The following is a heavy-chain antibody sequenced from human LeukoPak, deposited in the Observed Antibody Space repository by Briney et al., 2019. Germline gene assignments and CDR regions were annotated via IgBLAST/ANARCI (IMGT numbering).Heavy chain of an antibody. CDR1: GFTFSSYE. CDR2: ISSSGSTI. J-gene: IGHJ6*02. D-gene: IGHD2-2*03. Sequence: GGSLRLSCAASGFTFSSYEMNWVRQAPGKGLEWVSYISSSGSTIYYADSVKGRFTISRDNAKNSLYLQMNSLRAEDTSVYYCARFGGYCSSTSCYGYYYGMDVWGQGTTVTVSS. CDR3: ARFGGYCSSTSCYGYYYGMDV. V-gene: IGHV3-48*03.